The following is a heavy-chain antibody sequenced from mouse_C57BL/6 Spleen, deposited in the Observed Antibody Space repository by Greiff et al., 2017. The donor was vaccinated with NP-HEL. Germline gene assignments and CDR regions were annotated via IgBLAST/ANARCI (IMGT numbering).Heavy chain of an antibody. CDR3: ARGGILDPWFAC. CDR2: INPGSGGT. V-gene: IGHV1-54*01. J-gene: IGHJ3*01. D-gene: IGHD5-2*01. Sequence: QVQLQQSGAELVRPGTSVKVSCKASGYAFTNYLIEWVKQRPGQGLEWIGVINPGSGGTNYNEKFKGKATLTADKSSSTAYMQLSSLTSEDSAVYFCARGGILDPWFACWGKGTMVTVSA. CDR1: GYAFTNYL.